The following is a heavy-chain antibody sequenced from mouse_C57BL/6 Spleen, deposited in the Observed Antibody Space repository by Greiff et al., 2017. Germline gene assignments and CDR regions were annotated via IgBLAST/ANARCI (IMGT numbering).Heavy chain of an antibody. V-gene: IGHV1-81*01. CDR2: IYPRSGNT. J-gene: IGHJ4*01. D-gene: IGHD2-12*01. Sequence: QVQLQQSGAELARPGASVKLSCKASGYTFTSSGISWVKQRPGQGLEWIGEIYPRSGNTYYNEKFKGKATLTADKASSTAYMELRSLTSEDSAVYFCARKKGDYSNDEAMDYWGQGTSVTVSS. CDR1: GYTFTSSG. CDR3: ARKKGDYSNDEAMDY.